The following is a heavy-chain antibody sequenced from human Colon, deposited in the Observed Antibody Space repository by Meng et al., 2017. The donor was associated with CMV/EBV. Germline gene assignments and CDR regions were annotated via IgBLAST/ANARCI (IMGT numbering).Heavy chain of an antibody. Sequence: SECSVSSSGVGVGWIRQPPGKALEWLELIYWDDDNRYSPSLKSRLTITKDTSKNQVVLTMTNMQPEDTAAYYCAHAHTVTAFALDYWGQGAPVTVSS. CDR3: AHAHTVTAFALDY. V-gene: IGHV2-5*02. CDR2: IYWDDDN. D-gene: IGHD4-17*01. CDR1: ECSVSSSGVG. J-gene: IGHJ4*02.